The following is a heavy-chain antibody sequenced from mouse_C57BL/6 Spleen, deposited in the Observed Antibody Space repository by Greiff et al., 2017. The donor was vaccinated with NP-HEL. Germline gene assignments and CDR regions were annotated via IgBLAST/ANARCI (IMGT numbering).Heavy chain of an antibody. J-gene: IGHJ3*01. CDR2: ISYDGSN. CDR3: ARPTYEYDEFAY. D-gene: IGHD2-4*01. CDR1: GYSITSGYY. Sequence: EVKLQESGPGLVKPSQSLSLTCSVTGYSITSGYYWNWIRQFPGNKLEWMGYISYDGSNNYNPSLKNRISITRDTSKNQFFLKLNSVTTEDTATYYCARPTYEYDEFAYWGQGTLVTVSA. V-gene: IGHV3-6*01.